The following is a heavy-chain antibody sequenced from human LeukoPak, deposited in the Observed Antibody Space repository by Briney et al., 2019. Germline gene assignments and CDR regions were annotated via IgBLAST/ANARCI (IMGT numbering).Heavy chain of an antibody. CDR3: ARDRDYDILTGYPYLIDY. D-gene: IGHD3-9*01. CDR1: GFTFSSYA. J-gene: IGHJ4*02. Sequence: PGGSLRLSCAASGFTFSSYAMHWDRQAPGKGLEWVAVISYDGSNKYYADSVKGRFTISRDNSKNTLYLQMNSLRAEDTAVYYCARDRDYDILTGYPYLIDYWGQGTLVTVSS. V-gene: IGHV3-30*04. CDR2: ISYDGSNK.